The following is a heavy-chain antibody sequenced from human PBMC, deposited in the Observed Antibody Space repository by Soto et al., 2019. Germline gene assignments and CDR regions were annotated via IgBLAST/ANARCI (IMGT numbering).Heavy chain of an antibody. CDR3: ATDDSSGYTGDYFDY. V-gene: IGHV1-69*13. D-gene: IGHD3-22*01. CDR1: GGTFSSYA. J-gene: IGHJ4*02. Sequence: ASVKVSCKASGGTFSSYAISWVRQAPGQGLEWMGGIIPIFGTANYAQKFQGRVTITADESTSTAYMELSSLRSEDTAVYYCATDDSSGYTGDYFDYWGRGTQVTVSS. CDR2: IIPIFGTA.